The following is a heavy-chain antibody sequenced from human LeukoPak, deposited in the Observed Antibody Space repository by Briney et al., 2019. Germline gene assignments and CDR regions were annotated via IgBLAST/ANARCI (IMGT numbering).Heavy chain of an antibody. CDR3: ARDHPYYYDSSGYYYTPGPYGMDV. Sequence: SETLSLTCTVSGGSNSSGDYYWSWIRQPPGKGLEWIGYIYYSGSTYYNPSLKSRVTISVDTSKNQFSLKLSSVTAADTAVYYCARDHPYYYDSSGYYYTPGPYGMDVWGQGTTVTVSS. CDR2: IYYSGST. V-gene: IGHV4-30-4*02. J-gene: IGHJ6*02. D-gene: IGHD3-22*01. CDR1: GGSNSSGDYY.